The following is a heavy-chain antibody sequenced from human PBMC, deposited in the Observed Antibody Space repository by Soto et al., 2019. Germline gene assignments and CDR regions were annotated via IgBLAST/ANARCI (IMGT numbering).Heavy chain of an antibody. Sequence: EVQLVESGGGLVQPGGSLRLSCAASGFTFSSYWMSWVRQAPGKGLEWVANIKQDGSEKYYVDSVKGRFTISRDNAKNSLYLQMNSPRAEDTAVYYCVIYYYDSSAYPYWGQGTLVTVSS. D-gene: IGHD3-22*01. CDR2: IKQDGSEK. J-gene: IGHJ4*02. CDR3: VIYYYDSSAYPY. V-gene: IGHV3-7*01. CDR1: GFTFSSYW.